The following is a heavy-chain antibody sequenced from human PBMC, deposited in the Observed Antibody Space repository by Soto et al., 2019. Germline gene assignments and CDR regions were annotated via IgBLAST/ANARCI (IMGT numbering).Heavy chain of an antibody. CDR3: AREGPPDIAWFDP. CDR2: GSA. Sequence: QVQLVQSGAEVKKPGSSVKVSCKASGGTFSIYTISWVRHAPRQGLEWMGGSANSAQKFQGRLTVTADESTSTVYLELSSLTSEDTAVYYCAREGPPDIAWFDPWGQGTLVSVSS. D-gene: IGHD2-15*01. V-gene: IGHV1-69*01. J-gene: IGHJ5*02. CDR1: GGTFSIYT.